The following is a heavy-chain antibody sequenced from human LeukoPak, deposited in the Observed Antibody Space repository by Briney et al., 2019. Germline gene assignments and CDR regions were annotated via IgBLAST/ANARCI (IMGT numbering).Heavy chain of an antibody. J-gene: IGHJ4*02. V-gene: IGHV1-2*02. CDR3: AGAGVVVVAATYFDY. CDR2: INPNSGGT. Sequence: ASVKVSCKASGYTFTVYYMHWVRQAPGQGLEWMGWINPNSGGTNYAQKFQGRVTMTRDTSISTAYMELSRLRSDDTAVYYCAGAGVVVVAATYFDYWGQGTLVTVSS. D-gene: IGHD2-15*01. CDR1: GYTFTVYY.